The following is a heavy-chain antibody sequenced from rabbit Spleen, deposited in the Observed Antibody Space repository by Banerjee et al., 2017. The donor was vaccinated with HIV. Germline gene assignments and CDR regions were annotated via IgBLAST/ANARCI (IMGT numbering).Heavy chain of an antibody. Sequence: QEQLVESGGGLVKPEGSLKLSCTASGFSFSNKAVMCWVRQAPGKGLEWIACINIVTGKSVYANWAEGRFIMSRTSSTTVTLQMTSLTAADTATYFCARDLVAVIGWNFNLWGPGTLVTVS. V-gene: IGHV1S45*01. CDR1: GFSFSNKAV. CDR2: INIVTGKS. D-gene: IGHD1-1*01. CDR3: ARDLVAVIGWNFNL. J-gene: IGHJ4*01.